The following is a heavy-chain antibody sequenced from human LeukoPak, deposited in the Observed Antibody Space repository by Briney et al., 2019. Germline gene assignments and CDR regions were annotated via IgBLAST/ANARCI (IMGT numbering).Heavy chain of an antibody. J-gene: IGHJ4*02. Sequence: PSETLTLTCTVSGGSISSYYMSWIRQPPGKGLEWIGHIFNTVSSAYNPSLKSRVTISVDTSKNQFSLKLTSVTAADTAVYYWARRVSGWFYFDFWGQGILVTVSS. CDR2: IFNTVSS. CDR1: GGSISSYY. D-gene: IGHD6-19*01. V-gene: IGHV4-59*08. CDR3: ARRVSGWFYFDF.